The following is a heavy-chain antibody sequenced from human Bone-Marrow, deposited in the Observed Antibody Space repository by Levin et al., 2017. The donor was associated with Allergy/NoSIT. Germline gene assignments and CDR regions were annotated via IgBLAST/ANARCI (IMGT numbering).Heavy chain of an antibody. D-gene: IGHD2-21*01. Sequence: SETLSLTCAVSGASVSSSNWWSWVRQPPGKGLEWIGQLSLSGSPNYNPSLKSRVTISVDKSRDQFSLTLTSVTAADTAIYYCARHVRYSFDYWGPGTLVAVSS. CDR3: ARHVRYSFDY. CDR1: GASVSSSNW. V-gene: IGHV4-4*02. J-gene: IGHJ4*02. CDR2: LSLSGSP.